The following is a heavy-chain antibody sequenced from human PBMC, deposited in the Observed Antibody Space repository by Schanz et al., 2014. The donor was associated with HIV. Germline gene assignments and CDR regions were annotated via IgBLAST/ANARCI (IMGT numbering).Heavy chain of an antibody. CDR2: ISYDGSIK. V-gene: IGHV3-30*18. J-gene: IGHJ5*02. Sequence: QVQLVESGGGVVQPGRSLRLSCAASGFTFRTHGIHWVRQAPAKGLEWGAVISYDGSIKEYADSVKGRFAISRDNSKNTVYLQMNSLRGEDSAVYYCAKVGRIYSTTWIDPWGQGTLVTVSS. CDR1: GFTFRTHG. D-gene: IGHD6-13*01. CDR3: AKVGRIYSTTWIDP.